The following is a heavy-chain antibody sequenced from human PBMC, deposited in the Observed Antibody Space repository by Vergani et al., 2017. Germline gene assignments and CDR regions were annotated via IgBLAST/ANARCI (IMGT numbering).Heavy chain of an antibody. CDR2: INSDGSST. D-gene: IGHD1-26*01. J-gene: IGHJ6*02. V-gene: IGHV3-74*02. CDR1: GFTFSSYW. Sequence: EVQLVESGGGLVQPGGSLRLSCAASGFTFSSYWMHWVRQAPGKGLVWASRINSDGSSTSYADSVKGRFTISRDNAKNTLYLQMNSLRAEDTAVYYCARVEHLGDGYYYGMDVWGQGTTVTVSS. CDR3: ARVEHLGDGYYYGMDV.